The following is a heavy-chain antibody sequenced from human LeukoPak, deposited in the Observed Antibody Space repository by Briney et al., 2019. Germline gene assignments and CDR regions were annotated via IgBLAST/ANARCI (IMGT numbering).Heavy chain of an antibody. V-gene: IGHV1-8*01. Sequence: ASVKVSCKASGYTFTSYDINWVRQATGQGLGWMGWMNPNSGNTGYAQKFQGRVTMTRNTSISTAYMELSSLRSEDTAVYYCARSNPSQLLFRLIHYYYYYGMDVWGQGTTVTVSS. CDR2: MNPNSGNT. D-gene: IGHD2-2*01. J-gene: IGHJ6*02. CDR3: ARSNPSQLLFRLIHYYYYYGMDV. CDR1: GYTFTSYD.